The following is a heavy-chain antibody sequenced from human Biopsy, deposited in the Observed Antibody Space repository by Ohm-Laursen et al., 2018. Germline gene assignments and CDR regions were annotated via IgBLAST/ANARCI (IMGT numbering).Heavy chain of an antibody. CDR2: IIPMFGTA. J-gene: IGHJ4*02. Sequence: SVKVSCKASGYPFITYGISWVRQAPGQGLEWMGGIIPMFGTANCAQMFQGRVTISADESTSTSYMELSSLTTEDTAIYYCARGPHSGSHSCFDYWGRGTLVTVSP. D-gene: IGHD1-26*01. V-gene: IGHV1-69*13. CDR1: GYPFITYG. CDR3: ARGPHSGSHSCFDY.